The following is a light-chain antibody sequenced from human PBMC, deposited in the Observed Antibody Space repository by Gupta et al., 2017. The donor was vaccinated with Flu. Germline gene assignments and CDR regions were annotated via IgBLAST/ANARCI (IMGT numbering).Light chain of an antibody. CDR3: QSADMNSDYI. CDR2: KDT. CDR1: SLPQQY. J-gene: IGLJ1*01. V-gene: IGLV3-25*02. Sequence: SDELTQPPSVSVSPGQTARITCSGDSLPQQYAYWYQQKADQAPKLIVLKDTERPFGVPERFSGSTLGTTVVLTITGVQAEDEADYYCQSADMNSDYIFGSGTRLSVL.